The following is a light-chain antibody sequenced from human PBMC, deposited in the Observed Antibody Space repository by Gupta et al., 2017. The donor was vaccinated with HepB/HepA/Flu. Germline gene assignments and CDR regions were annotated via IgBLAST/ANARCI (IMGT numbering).Light chain of an antibody. J-gene: IGLJ2*01. Sequence: QSVLPQPPSKSRARGERGSSAHTGSPSYTGADYDVHWYQHRTGTAPKLLMYAKDIRPSGIPDRFSGSKSGTTASLAITGLQTEDEADYYCQSYDNNLSGSVFGGGTKVTVL. CDR1: PSYTGADYD. CDR3: QSYDNNLSGSV. V-gene: IGLV1-40*01. CDR2: AKD.